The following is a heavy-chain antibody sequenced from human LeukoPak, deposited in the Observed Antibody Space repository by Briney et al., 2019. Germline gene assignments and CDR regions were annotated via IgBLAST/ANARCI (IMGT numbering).Heavy chain of an antibody. D-gene: IGHD4-17*01. CDR1: GGSISSSSYY. CDR2: IYYSGST. V-gene: IGHV4-39*01. CDR3: ARSYGDYESSFDY. Sequence: SETLSLTCSVSGGSISSSSYYWGWIRQPPGKGPEWIGSIYYSGSTYYNPSLRSRVTISVDTSKNQFSLRLSSVTAADTAVYYCARSYGDYESSFDYWGQGTLVTVSS. J-gene: IGHJ4*02.